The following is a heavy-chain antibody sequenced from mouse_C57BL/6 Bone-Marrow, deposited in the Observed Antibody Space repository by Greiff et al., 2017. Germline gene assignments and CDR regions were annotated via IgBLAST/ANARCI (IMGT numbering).Heavy chain of an antibody. V-gene: IGHV1-62-2*01. J-gene: IGHJ2*01. D-gene: IGHD2-3*01. Sequence: QVQLQQSGAELVKPGASVKLSCKASGYTFTEYTIHWVKQRSGQGLEWIGWFYPGSGSIKYNEKFKDKATLTADKSSSTVYMELSRLTSEDSAVYFCARHEAGWLLREVYFDYWGQGTTLTVSS. CDR2: FYPGSGSI. CDR1: GYTFTEYT. CDR3: ARHEAGWLLREVYFDY.